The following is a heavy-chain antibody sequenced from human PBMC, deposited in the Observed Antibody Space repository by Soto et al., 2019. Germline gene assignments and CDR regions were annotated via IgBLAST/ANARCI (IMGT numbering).Heavy chain of an antibody. J-gene: IGHJ3*02. V-gene: IGHV5-51*01. CDR3: ATPPYSDAFDI. CDR1: GYSFTSYW. D-gene: IGHD2-15*01. Sequence: GEAQKISCKGCGYSFTSYWIGWVRQMPGKGLEWMGIIYPGDSDTRYSPSFQGQVTISADKSISTAYLQWSSLKASDTAMYYCATPPYSDAFDIWGQGTMVTVSS. CDR2: IYPGDSDT.